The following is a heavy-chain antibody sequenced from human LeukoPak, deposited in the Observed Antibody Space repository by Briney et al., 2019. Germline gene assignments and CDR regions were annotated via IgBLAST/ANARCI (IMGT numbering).Heavy chain of an antibody. CDR1: GFTVSSNY. J-gene: IGHJ4*02. CDR2: VYYSGTT. Sequence: GSLRLSCAASGFTVSSNYMSWVRQAPGKGLEWIGSVYYSGTTYYNPSLKSRVTISVATSRNQFSLSLTSVTVADTAVYFCARDSYGSGSNHDYWGQGILVTVSS. D-gene: IGHD3-10*01. V-gene: IGHV4-59*02. CDR3: ARDSYGSGSNHDY.